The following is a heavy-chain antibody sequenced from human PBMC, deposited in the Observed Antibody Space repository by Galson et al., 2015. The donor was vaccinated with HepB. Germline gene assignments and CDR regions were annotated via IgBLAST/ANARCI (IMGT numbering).Heavy chain of an antibody. CDR1: GFTFSNYG. CDR3: VRGTTAPDY. J-gene: IGHJ4*02. V-gene: IGHV3-23*01. D-gene: IGHD2/OR15-2a*01. CDR2: ISRAGDTS. Sequence: SLRLSCAASGFTFSNYGMSWVRQAPGKGLECVAAISRAGDTSDYAESVKGRFTVSRDSSKSPLYLQMNGLRAEDTARYYCVRGTTAPDYWAQGTLVTVSS.